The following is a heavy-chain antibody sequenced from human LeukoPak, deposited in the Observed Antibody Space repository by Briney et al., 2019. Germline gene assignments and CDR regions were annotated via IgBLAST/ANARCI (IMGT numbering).Heavy chain of an antibody. CDR1: GYTFTNYH. V-gene: IGHV1-8*03. Sequence: EASVTVSCKASGYTFTNYHINWVRQATGQGLEWMGWMNPNNGDSGYAQKFQGGVTITRDTSISTSYMELRSLRSDDTAVYFCARTTSFTASGYAYWGQGTLVTVSS. D-gene: IGHD2-2*01. CDR2: MNPNNGDS. CDR3: ARTTSFTASGYAY. J-gene: IGHJ4*02.